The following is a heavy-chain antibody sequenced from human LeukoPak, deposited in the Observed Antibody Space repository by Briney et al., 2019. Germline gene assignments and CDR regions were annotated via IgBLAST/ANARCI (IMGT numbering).Heavy chain of an antibody. D-gene: IGHD3-22*01. V-gene: IGHV4-30-4*08. Sequence: SETLSLTCTVSGGSISSGDYYWSWIPQPQGKGLEWIGYIYYSGSTYYNPSLKSRVTISVDTSKNQFSLKLSSVTAADTAVYYCAREAKTYYYDSSGYLSLDYWGQGTLVTVSS. CDR2: IYYSGST. CDR1: GGSISSGDYY. J-gene: IGHJ4*02. CDR3: AREAKTYYYDSSGYLSLDY.